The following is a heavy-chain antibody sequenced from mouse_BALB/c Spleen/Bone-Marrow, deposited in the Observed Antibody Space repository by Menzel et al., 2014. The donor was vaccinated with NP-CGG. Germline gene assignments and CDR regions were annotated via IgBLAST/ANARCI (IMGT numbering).Heavy chain of an antibody. D-gene: IGHD1-2*01. CDR1: GFNIKDTY. CDR3: ARTAPENFDY. J-gene: IGHJ2*01. CDR2: IDPANGNT. Sequence: VQLQQSGVELVKPGASVKLSCTASGFNIKDTYMHWVKQRPEQGLEWIGRIDPANGNTKYDPKFQGKATITADTSSNTAYLQLSSLTSEDTAVYYCARTAPENFDYWGQGTTLTVSS. V-gene: IGHV14-3*02.